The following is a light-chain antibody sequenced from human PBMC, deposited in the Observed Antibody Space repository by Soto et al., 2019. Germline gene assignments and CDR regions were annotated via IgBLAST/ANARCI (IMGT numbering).Light chain of an antibody. CDR1: QFVSRSY. J-gene: IGKJ4*01. CDR3: QQYDTSPLT. V-gene: IGKV3-20*01. CDR2: GAS. Sequence: EIVLTQSPGTLSLSPGERATLSCRASQFVSRSYLAWYQQKPGQGPRLLIYGASSRATGIPDRFSGSESGSDFTLTISRLEPEDFAVYYCQQYDTSPLTFGGGTKVEI.